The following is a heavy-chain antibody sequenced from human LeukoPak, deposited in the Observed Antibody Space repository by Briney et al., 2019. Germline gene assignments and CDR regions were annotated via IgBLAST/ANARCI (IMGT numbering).Heavy chain of an antibody. CDR1: GGSISSSNW. V-gene: IGHV4-4*02. J-gene: IGHJ3*02. CDR2: IYHTGST. CDR3: AREPRGVLRGAFDI. Sequence: SGTLSLTCAGSGGSISSSNWWSWVRQPPGKGLEWIGEIYHTGSTNYNPSLESRVTISVDKSKNQFSLKLSSVTAADTAVYYCAREPRGVLRGAFDIWGQGTMVTVSS. D-gene: IGHD3-10*01.